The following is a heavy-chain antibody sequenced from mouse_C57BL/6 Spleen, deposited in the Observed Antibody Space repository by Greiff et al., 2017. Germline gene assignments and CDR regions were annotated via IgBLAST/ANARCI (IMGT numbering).Heavy chain of an antibody. V-gene: IGHV1-50*01. CDR1: GYTFTSYW. CDR3: ARRDSSGPFAY. CDR2: IDPSDSYT. D-gene: IGHD3-2*02. J-gene: IGHJ3*01. Sequence: VQLQQPGAELVKPGASVKLSCKASGYTFTSYWMQWVKQRPGQGLEWIGEIDPSDSYTNYNQKFKGKATLTVDTSSSTAYMQLSNLTSEDSAVYYCARRDSSGPFAYWGKGTLVTVSA.